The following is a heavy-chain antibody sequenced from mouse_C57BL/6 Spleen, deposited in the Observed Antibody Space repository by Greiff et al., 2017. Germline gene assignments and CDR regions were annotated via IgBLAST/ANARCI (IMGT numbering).Heavy chain of an antibody. D-gene: IGHD4-1*01. CDR1: GYSITRGYY. CDR2: ISYDGSN. V-gene: IGHV3-6*01. CDR3: ARQLTGIAY. J-gene: IGHJ3*01. Sequence: EVQLQESGPGLVKPSQSLSLTCSVTGYSITRGYYWNWIRQFPGNKLEWMGYISYDGSNNYNPSLKNRISITRDTSKNQFFLKLNSVTTEDTATYYSARQLTGIAYWGQGTLVTVSA.